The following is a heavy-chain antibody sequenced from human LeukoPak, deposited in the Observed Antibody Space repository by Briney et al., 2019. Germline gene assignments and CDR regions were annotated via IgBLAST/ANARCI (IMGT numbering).Heavy chain of an antibody. D-gene: IGHD1-26*01. CDR1: GITLSNYG. Sequence: GGSLRLSCAVSGITLSNYGMSWVRQAPGKGLEWVAGISGSGGSTYYADSVKGRFTISRDNSKNTLYLQMNSLRAEDTAVYYCTRSGTYVFDCWGQGTLVTVSS. CDR2: ISGSGGST. J-gene: IGHJ4*02. V-gene: IGHV3-23*01. CDR3: TRSGTYVFDC.